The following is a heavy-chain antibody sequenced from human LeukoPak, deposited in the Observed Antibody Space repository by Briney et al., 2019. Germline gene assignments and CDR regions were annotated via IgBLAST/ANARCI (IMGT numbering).Heavy chain of an antibody. V-gene: IGHV3-30*01. CDR1: GLTFSSYA. CDR3: ARGGGYYSESFAV. D-gene: IGHD3-22*01. J-gene: IGHJ3*01. Sequence: GGSLTLSCAASGLTFSSYAMHWVRQAPGKGLEWVAGISYDGSNKYYADSVKGRFTISRDISKNTLYLQMNSLRAKDTAVYCCARGGGYYSESFAVWGQGTMVSVSS. CDR2: ISYDGSNK.